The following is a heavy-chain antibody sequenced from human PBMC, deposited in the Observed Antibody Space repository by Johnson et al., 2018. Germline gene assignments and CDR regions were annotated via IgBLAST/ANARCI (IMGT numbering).Heavy chain of an antibody. CDR3: AKVRLARFLEWTLIDF. V-gene: IGHV3-30*18. Sequence: QVQLVESGGGVVQPGRSLRLSCAASGFTFRNFAMHWVRQAPGKGLEWVAVISFDGNNIYYAESVKGRFTISRDNSKNALFLQMNRLTPDDTAVYYCAKVRLARFLEWTLIDFWGQGTRVTVSS. CDR2: ISFDGNNI. D-gene: IGHD3-3*01. J-gene: IGHJ4*02. CDR1: GFTFRNFA.